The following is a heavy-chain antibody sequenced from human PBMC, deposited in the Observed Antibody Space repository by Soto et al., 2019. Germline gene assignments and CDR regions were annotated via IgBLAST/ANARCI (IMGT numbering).Heavy chain of an antibody. CDR3: ARHIAVAGTVLAGDV. CDR2: IIPIFGTA. Sequence: SVKVSCKASRGTFSSYAISWVRQAPGQGLEWMGGIIPIFGTANYAQQFQGRVTITADESTSTAYMELSSRRSEDTAVYYCARHIAVAGTVLAGDVWGQGTTVTVSS. D-gene: IGHD6-19*01. J-gene: IGHJ6*02. CDR1: RGTFSSYA. V-gene: IGHV1-69*13.